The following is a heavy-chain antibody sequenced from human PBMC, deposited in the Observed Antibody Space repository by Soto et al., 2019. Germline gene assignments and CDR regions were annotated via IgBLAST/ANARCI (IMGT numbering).Heavy chain of an antibody. CDR2: INHSGST. CDR1: GGSFSGYY. J-gene: IGHJ6*02. V-gene: IGHV4-34*01. D-gene: IGHD3-10*01. Sequence: PSETLSLTCAVYGGSFSGYYWSWIRQPPGKGLEWIGEINHSGSTNYNPSLKSRVTISVDTSKNQFPLKLSSVTAADTAVYYCARGVYYGSRYYYGMDVSGQGTTVTVSS. CDR3: ARGVYYGSRYYYGMDV.